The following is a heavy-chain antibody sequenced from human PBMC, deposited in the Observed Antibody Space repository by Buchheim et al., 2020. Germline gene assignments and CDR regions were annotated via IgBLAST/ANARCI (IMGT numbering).Heavy chain of an antibody. CDR1: GFTFSSYW. V-gene: IGHV3-7*01. D-gene: IGHD3-3*01. CDR3: ARDLLGFLEWLLYPSYFDY. J-gene: IGHJ4*02. Sequence: EVQLVESGGGLVQPGGSLRLSCAASGFTFSSYWMSRVRQAPGKGLEWVANIKQDGSEKYYVDSVKGRFTISRDDAKNSLYLQMNSLRAEDTAVYYCARDLLGFLEWLLYPSYFDYWGQGTL. CDR2: IKQDGSEK.